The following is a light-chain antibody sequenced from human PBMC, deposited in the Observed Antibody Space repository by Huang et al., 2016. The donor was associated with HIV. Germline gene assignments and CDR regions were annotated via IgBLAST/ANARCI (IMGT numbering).Light chain of an antibody. CDR2: DAS. J-gene: IGKJ2*01. Sequence: DIQMTQSPSSLSASVGDRVTITCQASHDISNSLNWYQQKPGKAPKRLIYDASSLQTGVPSRFSGSGSGTDFSFTISSLQPEDITTYFCQQYDDLPYTFGQGTKLEIK. CDR3: QQYDDLPYT. CDR1: HDISNS. V-gene: IGKV1-33*01.